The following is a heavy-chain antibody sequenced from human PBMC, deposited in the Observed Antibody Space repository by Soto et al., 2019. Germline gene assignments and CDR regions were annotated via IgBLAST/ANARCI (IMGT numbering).Heavy chain of an antibody. V-gene: IGHV2-26*01. D-gene: IGHD3-22*01. CDR1: GFSLSNARMG. CDR2: IFSNEEK. Sequence: SGPTLVNPTETLTLTCTVSGFSLSNARMGVSWIRQPPGKALEWLAHIFSNEEKSYSTSLXXRLTISKDTSKSHVVLTMTNMDPVDTATYYCARILFDSSGYVDPCFDPWGQGTLVTVSS. J-gene: IGHJ5*02. CDR3: ARILFDSSGYVDPCFDP.